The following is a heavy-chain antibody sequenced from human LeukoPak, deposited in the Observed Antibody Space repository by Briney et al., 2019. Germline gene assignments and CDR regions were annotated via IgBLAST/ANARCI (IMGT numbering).Heavy chain of an antibody. D-gene: IGHD2-15*01. V-gene: IGHV1-69*06. CDR3: ARVRVGYCSGGSCRTVGYYYYMDV. CDR2: IIPIFGTA. J-gene: IGHJ6*03. CDR1: GGTFSSYA. Sequence: ASVKVSCKASGGTFSSYAISWVRQAPGQGLEWMGGIIPIFGTANYAQKFQGRVTITADKSTSTAYMELGSLRSEDTAVYYCARVRVGYCSGGSCRTVGYYYYMDVWGKGTTVTVSS.